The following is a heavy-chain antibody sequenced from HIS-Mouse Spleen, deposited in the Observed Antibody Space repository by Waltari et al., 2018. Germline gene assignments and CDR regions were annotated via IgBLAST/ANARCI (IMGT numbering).Heavy chain of an antibody. J-gene: IGHJ3*02. CDR1: GYSISSGYY. V-gene: IGHV4-38-2*02. CDR3: ARDPGYSSSSNAFDI. D-gene: IGHD6-6*01. CDR2: IYHSGST. Sequence: QVQLQESGPGLVKPSETLSLTCTVPGYSISSGYYWRWTRQPPGKGLEWIGSIYHSGSTYYNPSLKSRVTISVDTSKNQFSLKLSSVTAADTAVYYCARDPGYSSSSNAFDIWGQGTMVTVSS.